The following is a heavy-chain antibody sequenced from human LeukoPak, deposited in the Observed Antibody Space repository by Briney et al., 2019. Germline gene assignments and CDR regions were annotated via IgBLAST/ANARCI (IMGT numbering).Heavy chain of an antibody. D-gene: IGHD6-19*01. V-gene: IGHV3-15*01. CDR1: GFTFSVAW. CDR2: IKAKTDGGTT. Sequence: GGPLRLSCAASGFTFSVAWMSWVRQAPGKGLEWVGRIKAKTDGGTTDYAAPVRGRFTISRDDSKNTLYLQLNSLKTEDTAVYYCSTAVANTNGWYSYFDYWGQGALVTVSS. J-gene: IGHJ4*02. CDR3: STAVANTNGWYSYFDY.